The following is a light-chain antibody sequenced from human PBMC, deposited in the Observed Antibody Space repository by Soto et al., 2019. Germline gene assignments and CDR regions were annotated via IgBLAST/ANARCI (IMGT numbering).Light chain of an antibody. Sequence: QAVVTQEPSLTVSPGGTVTLSCGSSTGAVTSGHYPYWFQQKPGQAPRTLIFDTSNKHSWTPARFSGSLLGGRAALTLSGAQPEDEAEYYCLLTYTGARVFGGGTKLTVL. CDR2: DTS. CDR3: LLTYTGARV. CDR1: TGAVTSGHY. V-gene: IGLV7-46*01. J-gene: IGLJ2*01.